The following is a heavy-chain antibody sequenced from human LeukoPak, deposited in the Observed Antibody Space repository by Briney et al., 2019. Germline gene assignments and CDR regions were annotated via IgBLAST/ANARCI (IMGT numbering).Heavy chain of an antibody. V-gene: IGHV3-48*04. CDR2: ISSSGSTK. CDR3: AREHPELDV. Sequence: PGGSLRLSCAASGFTFSSYSMNWVRRAPGKGLEWVSYISSSGSTKYYADSLKGRFTISRDNAKNSLYLQMNSLRAEDTAVYYCAREHPELDVWGKGTTVTVSS. J-gene: IGHJ6*04. CDR1: GFTFSSYS. D-gene: IGHD1-14*01.